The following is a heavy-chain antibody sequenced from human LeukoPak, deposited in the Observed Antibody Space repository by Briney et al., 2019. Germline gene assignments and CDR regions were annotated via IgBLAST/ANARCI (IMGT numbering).Heavy chain of an antibody. J-gene: IGHJ4*02. V-gene: IGHV1-24*01. CDR3: TTDRRAIFEPFDY. CDR2: FDPEDAET. CDR1: GYTLPELS. D-gene: IGHD3-3*01. Sequence: ASVKVSCKVSGYTLPELSLHWLRQAPGKGLEWMGGFDPEDAETIYAQKFQGRITMTEDTSTDTAYMELSSLRPEDTAVYYCTTDRRAIFEPFDYWGQGTLVTVSA.